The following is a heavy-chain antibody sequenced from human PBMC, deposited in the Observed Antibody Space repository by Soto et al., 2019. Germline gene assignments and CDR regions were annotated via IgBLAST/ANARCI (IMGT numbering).Heavy chain of an antibody. CDR1: GFTFSSYS. J-gene: IGHJ5*02. Sequence: PGGSLRLSCAASGFTFSSYSMNWVRQAPGKGLEWVSSISSSSSYIYYADSVKGRFTISRDNAKNSLYLQMNSLRAEDTAVYYCARAPIAARPNWFDPWGHGTLVTVSS. D-gene: IGHD6-6*01. CDR3: ARAPIAARPNWFDP. V-gene: IGHV3-21*01. CDR2: ISSSSSYI.